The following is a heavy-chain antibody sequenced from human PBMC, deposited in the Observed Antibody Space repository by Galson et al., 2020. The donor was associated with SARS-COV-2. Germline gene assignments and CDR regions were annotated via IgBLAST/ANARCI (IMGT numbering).Heavy chain of an antibody. D-gene: IGHD3-10*01. CDR3: AQRSFCMLRGSFDT. Sequence: SGPTLVKPTQTLTLTCTFSGFSLSTSGVGVGWIRQPPGKALEWLALIYWDDDKRYSPSLKSRLTITKDTSKNQVVLTMTNMDPVDTATYYCAQRSFCMLRGSFDTWGQGTLVIGSS. CDR1: GFSLSTSGVG. J-gene: IGHJ5*02. CDR2: IYWDDDK. V-gene: IGHV2-5*02.